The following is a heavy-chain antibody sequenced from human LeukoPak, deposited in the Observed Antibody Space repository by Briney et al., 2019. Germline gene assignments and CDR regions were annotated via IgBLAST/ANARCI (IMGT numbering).Heavy chain of an antibody. Sequence: GASVKLSCKASGYTFTNYGISWVRQAPGHGLEWMGWISTYNGHTNYAQKLQGRVTMTTDTSTSTAYMDLRSLRTDDTAVYYCARVRFPYWYFDLWGCGTLLTVSS. CDR1: GYTFTNYG. CDR2: ISTYNGHT. V-gene: IGHV1-18*01. J-gene: IGHJ2*01. CDR3: ARVRFPYWYFDL.